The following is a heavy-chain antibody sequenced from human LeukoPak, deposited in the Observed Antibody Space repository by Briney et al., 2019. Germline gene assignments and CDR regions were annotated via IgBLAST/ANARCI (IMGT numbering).Heavy chain of an antibody. Sequence: SETLSLTCTVSGGSISSGSYYWGWIRQTPGKGLEWIGSFYHSESSSYNPSLKSRLSISVDTSKNQFSLMLSSVTAADTAIYYCARYTYSGYGEIDYWGQGTLVTVSS. CDR3: ARYTYSGYGEIDY. CDR2: FYHSESS. J-gene: IGHJ4*02. D-gene: IGHD5-12*01. CDR1: GGSISSGSYY. V-gene: IGHV4-39*07.